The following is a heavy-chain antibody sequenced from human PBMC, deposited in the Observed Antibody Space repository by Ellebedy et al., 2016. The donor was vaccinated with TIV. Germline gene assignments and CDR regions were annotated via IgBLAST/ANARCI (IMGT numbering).Heavy chain of an antibody. Sequence: PGGSLRLSCAASGFTFKDYGMSWVRQAPGKGLEWVSGFNWIGDGTDYADSVKGRFTISGDNAKSTLYLQINSLRPEDTAFYYCARMPRSSGWYYFDYWGQGALVTVSS. CDR2: FNWIGDGT. D-gene: IGHD6-19*01. CDR3: ARMPRSSGWYYFDY. J-gene: IGHJ4*02. V-gene: IGHV3-20*04. CDR1: GFTFKDYG.